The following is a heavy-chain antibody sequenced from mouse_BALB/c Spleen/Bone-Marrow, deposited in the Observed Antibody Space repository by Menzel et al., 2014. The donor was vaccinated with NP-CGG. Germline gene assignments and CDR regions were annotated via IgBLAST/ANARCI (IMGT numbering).Heavy chain of an antibody. Sequence: EVKLMESGGDLVKPGGSLKLSGAASGFTFSSYGMSWFRQTPDKRLEWVATISSGGSYTYYPDSVRGRFTISRDNAKNTLYLQMSSLKSEDTAMYYCARPYDFGAWFAYWGQGTLVTVSA. CDR1: GFTFSSYG. V-gene: IGHV5-6*01. D-gene: IGHD2-4*01. CDR3: ARPYDFGAWFAY. J-gene: IGHJ3*01. CDR2: ISSGGSYT.